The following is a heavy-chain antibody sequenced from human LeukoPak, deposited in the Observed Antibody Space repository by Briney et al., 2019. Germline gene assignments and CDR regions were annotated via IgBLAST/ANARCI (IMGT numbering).Heavy chain of an antibody. J-gene: IGHJ4*02. CDR3: ARDSSNWYGFDY. CDR2: IYWDDDK. D-gene: IGHD3-22*01. Sequence: SGPTLVNPTQTLTLTCTFSGFSLTTSGVGVGWIRQPPGKALEWLALIYWDDDKRYSLSLKSRLTITKDTSKNQVVLTMTNMDPVDTATYYCARDSSNWYGFDYWGQGTLVTVSS. V-gene: IGHV2-5*02. CDR1: GFSLTTSGVG.